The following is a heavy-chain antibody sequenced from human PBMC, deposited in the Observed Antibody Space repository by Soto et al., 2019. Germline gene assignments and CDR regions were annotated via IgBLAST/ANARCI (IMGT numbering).Heavy chain of an antibody. J-gene: IGHJ4*02. V-gene: IGHV4-31*03. D-gene: IGHD2-8*02. CDR1: GGSISSGVYY. CDR2: IYHSGST. CDR3: ARDKITGLFDY. Sequence: PSETLSLTCTVSGGSISSGVYYWSWIRQHPGKGLEWIGYIYHSGSTNYNPSLKSRVTISVDTSKNQFSLKLTSVTAADTAVYYCARDKITGLFDYWGQGTLVTVSS.